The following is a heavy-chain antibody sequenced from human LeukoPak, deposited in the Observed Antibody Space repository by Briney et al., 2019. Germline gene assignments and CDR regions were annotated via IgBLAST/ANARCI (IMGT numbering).Heavy chain of an antibody. Sequence: GGSLRLSCAASGFTFSSYAMSWVRQAPGKGLEWVSAISGSGGSTYYADSVKGRFTISRDNSKNTLYLQMNSLRAEDTAVYYCAKTYYDFWTGYYRGDHDAFDIWGQGTMVTVSS. CDR3: AKTYYDFWTGYYRGDHDAFDI. D-gene: IGHD3-3*01. J-gene: IGHJ3*02. CDR2: ISGSGGST. V-gene: IGHV3-23*01. CDR1: GFTFSSYA.